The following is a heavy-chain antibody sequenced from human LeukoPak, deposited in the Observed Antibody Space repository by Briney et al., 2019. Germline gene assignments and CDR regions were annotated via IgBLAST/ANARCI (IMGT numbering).Heavy chain of an antibody. CDR2: INHSGST. Sequence: PSETLSLTSAVSSGSISSSTWWSWVRQPPGKGLEWIGEINHSGSTHYTPSLKSRVTISVDTSDNKFSLKMISVTAADAAVYYCALGYNDIWELWGRGTLVTVSS. D-gene: IGHD5-24*01. V-gene: IGHV4-4*02. CDR3: ALGYNDIWEL. CDR1: SGSISSSTW. J-gene: IGHJ4*02.